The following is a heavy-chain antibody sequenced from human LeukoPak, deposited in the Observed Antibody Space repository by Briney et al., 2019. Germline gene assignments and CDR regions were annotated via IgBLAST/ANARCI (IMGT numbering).Heavy chain of an antibody. Sequence: SVKVSCKPSGYTFTSYDINWVRQAPGQGLEWMGWMNPNSGNTGYAQKFQGRVTMTRNTSVSTAYMELSSLRSEDTAVYYCARSPSRERKWIQLWSPNFDYWGQGTLVTVS. J-gene: IGHJ4*02. D-gene: IGHD5-18*01. CDR1: GYTFTSYD. V-gene: IGHV1-8*01. CDR2: MNPNSGNT. CDR3: ARSPSRERKWIQLWSPNFDY.